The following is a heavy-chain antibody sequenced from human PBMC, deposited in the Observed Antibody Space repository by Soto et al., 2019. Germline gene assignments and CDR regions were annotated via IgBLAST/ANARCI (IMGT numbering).Heavy chain of an antibody. CDR1: GGSISSSSYY. CDR2: IYYSGST. CDR3: ARVSRTGTTGYYFDF. D-gene: IGHD1-1*01. V-gene: IGHV4-39*07. Sequence: SETLSLTCTVSGGSISSSSYYWGWIRQPPGKGLEWIGSIYYSGSTYYNPSLKSRVTISIDTSKNQFSLKLTSMTAADTAVYFCARVSRTGTTGYYFDFWGQGMLVTVSS. J-gene: IGHJ4*02.